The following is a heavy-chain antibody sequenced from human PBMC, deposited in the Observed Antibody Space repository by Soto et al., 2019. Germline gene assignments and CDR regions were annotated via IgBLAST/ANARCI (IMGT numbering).Heavy chain of an antibody. Sequence: QLQLQESGSGLVKPSQTLSLTCAVSGGSISRGGYSWSWIRQPPGKGLEWIGYIYHSGSTYYNPSPKSRVTISVDRSKNPCSLKLSSVTAADTAVYYCAAGGGLPRYYWGQGTLVTVAS. J-gene: IGHJ4*02. D-gene: IGHD5-12*01. CDR3: AAGGGLPRYY. CDR2: IYHSGST. V-gene: IGHV4-30-2*01. CDR1: GGSISRGGYS.